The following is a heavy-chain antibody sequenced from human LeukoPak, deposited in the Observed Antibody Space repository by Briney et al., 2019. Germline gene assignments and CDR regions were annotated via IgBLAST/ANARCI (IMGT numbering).Heavy chain of an antibody. D-gene: IGHD6-19*01. V-gene: IGHV4-34*01. Sequence: SETLSLTCAVYGGSFSGYYWSWIRQPPGKGLEWIGEINHSGSTNYNPSLKSRVTISVDTSKNQFSLKLGSVTAADTAVYYCARVYSSGWYGSLGVDYWGQGTLVTVSS. CDR3: ARVYSSGWYGSLGVDY. J-gene: IGHJ4*02. CDR1: GGSFSGYY. CDR2: INHSGST.